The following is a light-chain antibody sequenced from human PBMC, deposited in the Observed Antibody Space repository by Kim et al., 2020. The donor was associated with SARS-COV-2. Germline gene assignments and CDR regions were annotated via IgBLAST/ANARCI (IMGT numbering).Light chain of an antibody. J-gene: IGLJ2*01. Sequence: SYELTQPPSVSVAPGKTARITCGGSSIGSKSVHWYQQMPGQAPVLVISYDSDRPSGIPERFSGSNSGNTATLTISRVEAGYEAGYYCQVWDSSGDHRVVFGGGTQLTVL. CDR3: QVWDSSGDHRVV. CDR1: SIGSKS. CDR2: YDS. V-gene: IGLV3-21*04.